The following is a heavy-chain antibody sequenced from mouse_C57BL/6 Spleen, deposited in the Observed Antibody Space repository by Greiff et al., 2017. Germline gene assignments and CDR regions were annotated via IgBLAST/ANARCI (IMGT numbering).Heavy chain of an antibody. CDR2: ISSGGDYI. D-gene: IGHD2-5*01. CDR3: TRDSNYEGRFDY. V-gene: IGHV5-9-1*02. J-gene: IGHJ2*01. CDR1: GFTFSSYA. Sequence: EVKLMESGEGLVKPGGSLTLSCAASGFTFSSYAMSWVRQTPEKRLEWVAYISSGGDYIYYADTVKGRFTISRDNARNTLYLQMSSLKSEDTAMYYCTRDSNYEGRFDYWGQGTTLTVSS.